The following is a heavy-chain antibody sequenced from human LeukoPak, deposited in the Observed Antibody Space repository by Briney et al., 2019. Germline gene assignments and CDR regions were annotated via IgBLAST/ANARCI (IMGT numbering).Heavy chain of an antibody. Sequence: GGSLRLSCAASGFTFDDYGMNWVRQAPGKGLEWVSGINWNGGNTGYADSVKGRFTISRDNAKNSLYLQMNSLRAEDTAVYYCAKDDYYDTSGYRDWGQGTLVTVSS. V-gene: IGHV3-20*04. D-gene: IGHD3-22*01. CDR2: INWNGGNT. CDR3: AKDDYYDTSGYRD. CDR1: GFTFDDYG. J-gene: IGHJ4*02.